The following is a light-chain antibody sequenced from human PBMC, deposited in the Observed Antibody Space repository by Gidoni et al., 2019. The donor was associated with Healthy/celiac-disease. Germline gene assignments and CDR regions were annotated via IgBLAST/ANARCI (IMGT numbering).Light chain of an antibody. CDR2: QDS. CDR3: QAWDSSTSYVV. CDR1: KLGDKY. Sequence: SFELTPSPSVSVSPGQTASITCSGDKLGDKYACWYQQKPGQSPVLVIYQDSKRPSGIPERFSGSNSGNTATLTISGTQAMDEADYYCQAWDSSTSYVVFGGGTKLTVL. V-gene: IGLV3-1*01. J-gene: IGLJ2*01.